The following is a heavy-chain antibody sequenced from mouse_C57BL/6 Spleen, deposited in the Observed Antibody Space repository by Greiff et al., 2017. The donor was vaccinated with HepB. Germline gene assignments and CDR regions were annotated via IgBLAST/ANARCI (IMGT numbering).Heavy chain of an antibody. CDR2: INPGDGDT. V-gene: IGHV1-82*01. J-gene: IGHJ3*01. CDR1: GYAFSSSW. CDR3: ARGDYGSSYGFAY. D-gene: IGHD1-1*01. Sequence: QVQLQQSGPELVKPGASVKISCKASGYAFSSSWMNWVHQRPGKGLEWVGRINPGDGDTNYNGKFKGKATLTADKSSSTAYMQLSSLTSEDSAVYFCARGDYGSSYGFAYWGQGTLVTVSA.